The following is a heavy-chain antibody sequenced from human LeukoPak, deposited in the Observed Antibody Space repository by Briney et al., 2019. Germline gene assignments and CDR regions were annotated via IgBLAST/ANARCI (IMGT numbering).Heavy chain of an antibody. Sequence: PGGSLRLSCAASGITFSSYMLTWVRQAPGKGVEWVANIKQDGSEKYYVDSVEGRFSISRDNAKNSLYLQMNSLRVEDTAVYYCAVLRGNNYWGQGTLVTVSS. V-gene: IGHV3-7*01. CDR2: IKQDGSEK. D-gene: IGHD3-10*01. CDR1: GITFSSYM. CDR3: AVLRGNNY. J-gene: IGHJ4*02.